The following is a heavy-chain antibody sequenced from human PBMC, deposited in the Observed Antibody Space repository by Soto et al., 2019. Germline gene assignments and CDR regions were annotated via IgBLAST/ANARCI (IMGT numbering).Heavy chain of an antibody. CDR3: ARDYQTPDYGMDV. Sequence: PGGALRVSCAAPGFPFISYGMHWVRPATGKGLEWVSAIGTAGDTYYPGSVKGRFTISRENAKNSLYLQMNSLRAEDTAVYYCARDYQTPDYGMDVWGQGTTVTVSS. CDR2: IGTAGDT. D-gene: IGHD2-2*01. CDR1: GFPFISYG. J-gene: IGHJ6*02. V-gene: IGHV3-13*01.